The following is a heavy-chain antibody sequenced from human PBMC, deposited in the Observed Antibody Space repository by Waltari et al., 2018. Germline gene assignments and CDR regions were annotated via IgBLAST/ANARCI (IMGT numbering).Heavy chain of an antibody. D-gene: IGHD6-13*01. CDR2: IWYDGSNK. CDR1: GFTFSSYG. Sequence: QVQLVESGGGVVQPGRSLRLSCAASGFTFSSYGMPWVRQAPGKGLEWVAVIWYDGSNKYYADSVKGRFTISRDNSKNTLYLQMNSLRAEDTAVYYCARVLQLDAGVYYFDYWGQGTLVTVSS. J-gene: IGHJ4*02. V-gene: IGHV3-33*01. CDR3: ARVLQLDAGVYYFDY.